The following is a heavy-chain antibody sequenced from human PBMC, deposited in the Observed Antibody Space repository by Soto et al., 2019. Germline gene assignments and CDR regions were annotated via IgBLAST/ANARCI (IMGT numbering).Heavy chain of an antibody. D-gene: IGHD2-2*01. CDR2: VSSDGSNS. J-gene: IGHJ6*02. CDR3: ARSDCGSYGGKLLDV. CDR1: GFTFSSHT. Sequence: GGSLRLSCAASGFTFSSHTMHWVRRAPGKGLEWVALVSSDGSNSSYADSVKGRFTISRDNSRNTVHLEMSSLRAEDTAVYHCARSDCGSYGGKLLDVWGQGTAVAVSS. V-gene: IGHV3-30-3*01.